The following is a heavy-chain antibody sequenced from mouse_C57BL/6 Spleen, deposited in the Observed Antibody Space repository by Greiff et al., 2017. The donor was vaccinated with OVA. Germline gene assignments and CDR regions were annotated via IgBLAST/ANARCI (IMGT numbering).Heavy chain of an antibody. CDR3: ARKRGYDGDSLDY. CDR1: GFTFTSYA. CDR2: ISDGGSYT. D-gene: IGHD2-3*01. Sequence: DVMLVESGGGLVKPGGSLKLSCAASGFTFTSYAMSWVRQTPEKRLEWVATISDGGSYTYYPDNVKGRITISRDNAKNNLYLQMSQLKSEDTAMYYCARKRGYDGDSLDYWGQGTPLTVSS. V-gene: IGHV5-4*03. J-gene: IGHJ2*01.